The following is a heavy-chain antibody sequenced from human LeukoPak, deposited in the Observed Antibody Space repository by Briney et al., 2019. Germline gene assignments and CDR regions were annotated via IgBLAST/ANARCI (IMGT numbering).Heavy chain of an antibody. V-gene: IGHV3-30*18. Sequence: GGSLRLSCAASGXTFSSESMHWVRQAPGKGLEWVAVISSDANIKYSADSVKGRFTISRDNSKSTVYLQMNSLTPEDTAVYHCAKEFHRVHDAFDAWGHGTMVTVSS. D-gene: IGHD3-10*01. J-gene: IGHJ3*01. CDR2: ISSDANIK. CDR1: GXTFSSES. CDR3: AKEFHRVHDAFDA.